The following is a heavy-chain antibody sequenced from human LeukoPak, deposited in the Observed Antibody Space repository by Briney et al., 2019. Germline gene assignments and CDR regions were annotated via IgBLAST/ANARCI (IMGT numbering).Heavy chain of an antibody. D-gene: IGHD2-15*01. CDR1: GGSISSYY. CDR2: IYYSGST. Sequence: PSETLSLTCTVSGGSISSYYWSWIRQPPGKGLEWIGYIYYSGSTNYNPSLKSRVTISVDTSKNQFSLKLSSVTAADTAVYYCARENHYCSGGSCTSNWFDPWGQGTLVTVSS. CDR3: ARENHYCSGGSCTSNWFDP. V-gene: IGHV4-59*01. J-gene: IGHJ5*02.